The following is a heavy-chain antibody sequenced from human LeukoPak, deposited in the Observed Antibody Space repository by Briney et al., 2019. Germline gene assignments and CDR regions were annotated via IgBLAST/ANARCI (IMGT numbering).Heavy chain of an antibody. CDR2: TTHSGST. D-gene: IGHD6-19*01. CDR3: ARGPAYSWLRSGSVCFFDF. CDR1: NYTMNSGYY. J-gene: IGHJ4*02. V-gene: IGHV4-34*01. Sequence: PSETLSLTCKVSNYTMNSGYYWSWIRQTPGNGLEWIGETTHSGSTDYSPSLKSRVSASVDTSKNQFSLRLTSVTAADTAVYYCARGPAYSWLRSGSVCFFDFWGQGVLVTVSS.